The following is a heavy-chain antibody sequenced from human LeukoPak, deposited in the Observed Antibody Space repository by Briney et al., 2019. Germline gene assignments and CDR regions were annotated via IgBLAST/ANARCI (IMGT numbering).Heavy chain of an antibody. CDR1: GYTFTSYG. CDR2: ISAYNGNT. J-gene: IGHJ6*02. CDR3: ARSLTTVVTPSSSYYYGMDV. D-gene: IGHD4-23*01. Sequence: ASVKVSCKASGYTFTSYGISWVRQAPGQGLEWMGWISAYNGNTNYAQKLQGRVTMTTDTSTSTAYMELRSLRSDDTAVYYCARSLTTVVTPSSSYYYGMDVWGQGTTVTVSS. V-gene: IGHV1-18*01.